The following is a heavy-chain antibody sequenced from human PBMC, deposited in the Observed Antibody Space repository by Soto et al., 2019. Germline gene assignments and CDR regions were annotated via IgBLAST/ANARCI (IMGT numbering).Heavy chain of an antibody. V-gene: IGHV1-69*04. J-gene: IGHJ5*02. D-gene: IGHD2-2*01. CDR3: ARDVRYCSSTSCYNWFDP. CDR1: GGTFSSYT. CDR2: IIPILGIA. Sequence: ASVKVSCKASGGTFSSYTISWVRQAPGQGLEWMGRIIPILGIANYAQKFQGRVTITADKSTSTAYMELSSLRSEDTAVYYCARDVRYCSSTSCYNWFDPWGQGTLVTVSS.